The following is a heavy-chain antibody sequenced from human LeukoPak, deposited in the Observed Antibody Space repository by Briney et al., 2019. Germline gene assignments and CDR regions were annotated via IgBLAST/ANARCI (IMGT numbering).Heavy chain of an antibody. D-gene: IGHD6-19*01. CDR1: GFTFSNYT. CDR2: ISGSGGNT. J-gene: IGHJ2*01. CDR3: AKTSGYSSGWFYWYFDL. V-gene: IGHV3-23*01. Sequence: PGGSLRLSCAASGFTFSNYTMSWVRQAPGMGLEWVSRISGSGGNTDYADSVKGRFPISRDNSKNALYLQMNSLRAEDTALYYCAKTSGYSSGWFYWYFDLWGRGALVTVSS.